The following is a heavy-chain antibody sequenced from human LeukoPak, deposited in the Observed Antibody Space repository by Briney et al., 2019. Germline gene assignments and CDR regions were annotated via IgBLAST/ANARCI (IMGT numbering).Heavy chain of an antibody. CDR3: AREEWYQLPNGMDV. CDR1: GGSFSGYY. D-gene: IGHD2-2*01. CDR2: ISYDGSNK. J-gene: IGHJ6*02. Sequence: LSLTCAVYGGSFSGYYWSWVRQAPGKGLEWVAVISYDGSNKYYADSVKGRFTISRDDSKNTLYLQMNSLRAEDTAVYYCAREEWYQLPNGMDVWGQGTTVTVSS. V-gene: IGHV3-30-3*01.